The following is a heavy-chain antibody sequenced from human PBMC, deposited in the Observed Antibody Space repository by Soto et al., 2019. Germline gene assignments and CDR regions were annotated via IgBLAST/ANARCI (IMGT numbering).Heavy chain of an antibody. D-gene: IGHD6-19*01. V-gene: IGHV3-74*03. J-gene: IGHJ3*02. CDR1: GFTFSSYW. CDR3: ARDWVVAEALDALDI. Sequence: EVQLVESGGGLVQPGGSLRLSCAASGFTFSSYWMHWVCQAPGKGLVWVSHINSDGSRTTYADSVKGRFTISRDNAKNTLYLQMNSLRAEDTAVYYCARDWVVAEALDALDIWGQGTMVTVSS. CDR2: INSDGSRT.